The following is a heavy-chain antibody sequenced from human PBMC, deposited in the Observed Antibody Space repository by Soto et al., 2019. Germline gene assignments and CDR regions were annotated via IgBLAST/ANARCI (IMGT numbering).Heavy chain of an antibody. V-gene: IGHV3-48*01. CDR1: GFSFSSYV. CDR3: ARGSSTLLDAFDI. J-gene: IGHJ3*02. CDR2: ISSYSGTI. D-gene: IGHD4-17*01. Sequence: EVQLVESGGGLVQPGGSLRLSCAASGFSFSSYVMNWVRQAPGKGLEWISYISSYSGTIYYADTVRGRFTISRDNAKRSLYVQMNSLRVEDTAVYDCARGSSTLLDAFDIWGQGTLVTVSS.